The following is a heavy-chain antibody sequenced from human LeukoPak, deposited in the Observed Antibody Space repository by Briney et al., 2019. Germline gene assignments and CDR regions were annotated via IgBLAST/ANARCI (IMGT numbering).Heavy chain of an antibody. Sequence: ASVKVSCKASGYTFTGYYMHWVRQAPGQGLEWMGWINPNSGGTNYAQKFQGWVTMTRDTSISTAYMELSRLRSDDTAVYYCARGPYSGSIDYYYYYMDVWGKGTTVIVSS. J-gene: IGHJ6*03. CDR1: GYTFTGYY. CDR2: INPNSGGT. CDR3: ARGPYSGSIDYYYYYMDV. V-gene: IGHV1-2*04. D-gene: IGHD1-26*01.